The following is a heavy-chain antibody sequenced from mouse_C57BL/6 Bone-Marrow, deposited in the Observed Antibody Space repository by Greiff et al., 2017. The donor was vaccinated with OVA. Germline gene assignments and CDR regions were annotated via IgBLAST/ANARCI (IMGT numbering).Heavy chain of an antibody. D-gene: IGHD4-1*01. J-gene: IGHJ3*01. CDR2: ISSGGSYT. Sequence: EVQLKESGGDLVKPGGSLKLSCAASGFTFSSYGMSWVRQTPDKRLEWVATISSGGSYTYYPDSVKGRFTISRDNAKNTLYLQMSSLKSEDTAMYYCARHILTGPFAYWGQGTLVTVSA. CDR3: ARHILTGPFAY. V-gene: IGHV5-6*01. CDR1: GFTFSSYG.